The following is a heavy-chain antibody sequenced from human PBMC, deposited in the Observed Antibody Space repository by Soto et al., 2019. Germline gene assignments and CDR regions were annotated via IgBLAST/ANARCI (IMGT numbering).Heavy chain of an antibody. CDR2: ISGSGGST. J-gene: IGHJ4*02. CDR3: ANRKSSGWIYYFDY. D-gene: IGHD6-19*01. V-gene: IGHV3-23*01. Sequence: PGGSLRLSCAASGFTFSSYAMSWVRQAPGKGQEWVSAISGSGGSTYYADSVKGRFTISRDNSKNTLYLQMNSLRAEDTAVYYCANRKSSGWIYYFDYWGQGTLVTVSS. CDR1: GFTFSSYA.